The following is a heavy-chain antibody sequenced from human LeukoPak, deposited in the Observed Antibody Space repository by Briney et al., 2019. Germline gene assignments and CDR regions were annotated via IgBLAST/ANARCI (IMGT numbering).Heavy chain of an antibody. CDR3: ARGDCSGGSCYLFDY. D-gene: IGHD2-15*01. CDR1: GGSISSSSYY. CDR2: IYYSGST. V-gene: IGHV4-39*01. Sequence: SETLSLTCTVSGGSISSSSYYWGWIRQPPGKGLEWIGSIYYSGSTYYSPSLKSRVTISVDTSKNQFSLKLSSVTAADTAVYYCARGDCSGGSCYLFDYWGQGALVTVSS. J-gene: IGHJ4*02.